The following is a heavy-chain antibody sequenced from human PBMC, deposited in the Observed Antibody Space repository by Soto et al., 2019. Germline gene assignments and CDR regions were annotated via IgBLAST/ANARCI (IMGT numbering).Heavy chain of an antibody. CDR3: VKEKLYSNYEYYFDY. D-gene: IGHD4-4*01. CDR1: GFTFRNYA. Sequence: VQLVESGGGLVQPGRSLRLSCAASGFTFRNYAMHWVRRAPGKGLEWVSGISWHSGTIGYADSVRGRFTISRDNAKNSLYLQMNRLRPEDTALYYCVKEKLYSNYEYYFDYWGQGTLVTVSS. V-gene: IGHV3-9*01. CDR2: ISWHSGTI. J-gene: IGHJ4*02.